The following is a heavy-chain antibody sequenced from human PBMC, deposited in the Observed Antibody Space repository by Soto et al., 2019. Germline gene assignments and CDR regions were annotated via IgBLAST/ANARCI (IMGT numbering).Heavy chain of an antibody. CDR1: GGSISSGDYY. CDR2: IYYSGST. J-gene: IGHJ6*01. V-gene: IGHV4-30-4*01. Sequence: PSETLSLTCTVSGGSISSGDYYWSWIRQPPGKGLEWIGYIYYSGSTYYNPSLKSRVTISVDKSKNQFSLKLISVTASAPAVYSCASYPHYSDSSDYYY. CDR3: ASYPHYSDSSDYYY. D-gene: IGHD3-22*01.